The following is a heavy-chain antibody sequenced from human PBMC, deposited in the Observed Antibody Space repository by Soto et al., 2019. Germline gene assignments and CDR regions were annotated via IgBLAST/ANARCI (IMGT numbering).Heavy chain of an antibody. CDR2: ISAYNGNT. D-gene: IGHD4-17*01. V-gene: IGHV1-18*01. CDR3: ARDLLMTTVTTSGY. Sequence: APVKVSCKASGYTFTIYGISWVLQAPGQGLEWMGWISAYNGNTNYAQKLQGRVTMTTDTSTSTAYMELRSLRSDDTAVYYCARDLLMTTVTTSGYWGQGTLVTVSS. CDR1: GYTFTIYG. J-gene: IGHJ4*02.